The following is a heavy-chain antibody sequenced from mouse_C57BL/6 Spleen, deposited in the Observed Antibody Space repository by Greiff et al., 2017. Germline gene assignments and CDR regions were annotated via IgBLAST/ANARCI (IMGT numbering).Heavy chain of an antibody. V-gene: IGHV14-3*01. D-gene: IGHD1-1*01. J-gene: IGHJ2*01. CDR2: IDPANGNT. CDR3: AAYYYGSSSEY. CDR1: GFNFKNTY. Sequence: VQLQQSVAELVRPGASVKLSCTASGFNFKNTYMHWVKQRPEQGLEWIGRIDPANGNTKYAPKFQGKATITADTSSNTAYLQLSSLTSEDTAIYYCAAYYYGSSSEYWGQGTTLTVSS.